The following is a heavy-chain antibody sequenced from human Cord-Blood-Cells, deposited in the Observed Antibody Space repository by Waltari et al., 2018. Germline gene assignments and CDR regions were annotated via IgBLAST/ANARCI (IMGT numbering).Heavy chain of an antibody. J-gene: IGHJ5*02. CDR1: GGSISSGSYY. CDR3: ARTKYSSSWYWFDP. CDR2: IYTSGST. D-gene: IGHD6-13*01. Sequence: QVQLQESGPGLVKPSQTLSLTCTVPGGSISSGSYYWSWIRQPAGKGLEWIGYIYTSGSTNYNPSLKSRVTISVDTSKNQFSLKLSSVTAADTAVYYCARTKYSSSWYWFDPWGQGTLVTVSS. V-gene: IGHV4-61*09.